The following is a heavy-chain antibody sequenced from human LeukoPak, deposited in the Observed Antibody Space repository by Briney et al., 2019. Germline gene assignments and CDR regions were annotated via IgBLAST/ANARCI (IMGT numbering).Heavy chain of an antibody. D-gene: IGHD5-18*01. Sequence: GGSLRLSCAASAFTFRSYAMIWVSQAPGKGLEWVSGISGSGGSAYYSDSAKGRFTISRDNSNNTLYLQMNSLRAEDTAVYYCAKGAASRGYTYVANWGQGTLVTVSS. CDR3: AKGAASRGYTYVAN. CDR2: ISGSGGSA. V-gene: IGHV3-23*01. CDR1: AFTFRSYA. J-gene: IGHJ4*02.